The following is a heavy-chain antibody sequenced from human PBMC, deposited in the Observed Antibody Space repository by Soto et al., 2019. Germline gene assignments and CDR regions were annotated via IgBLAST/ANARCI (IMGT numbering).Heavy chain of an antibody. J-gene: IGHJ6*02. V-gene: IGHV1-18*01. CDR2: ISTYNGNT. D-gene: IGHD2-8*01. CDR3: ARDPYHVLMVNAPNLYGMDV. CDR1: GYTFTTYD. Sequence: QVQLVQSGAEVKKPGASVKVSCKASGYTFTTYDISWVRQAPGQGLEWMGRISTYNGNTNYPQSLQGRLTMTTDTAAPNDYMERRNLRSDDTAVYYCARDPYHVLMVNAPNLYGMDVWGQGTTVTVSS.